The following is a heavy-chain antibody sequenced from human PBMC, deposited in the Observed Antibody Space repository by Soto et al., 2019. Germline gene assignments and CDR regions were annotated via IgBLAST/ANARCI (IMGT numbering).Heavy chain of an antibody. V-gene: IGHV1-69*13. CDR3: ARDRGPQQWLVPRGYYYGMDV. CDR2: IIPIFGTA. CDR1: GGTFSSYA. J-gene: IGHJ6*02. Sequence: ASVKVSCKASGGTFSSYAISWVRQAPGQGLEWMGGIIPIFGTANYAQKFQGRVTITADESTSTAYMELSSLRSEDTAVYYCARDRGPQQWLVPRGYYYGMDVSGQGTTVTVSS. D-gene: IGHD6-19*01.